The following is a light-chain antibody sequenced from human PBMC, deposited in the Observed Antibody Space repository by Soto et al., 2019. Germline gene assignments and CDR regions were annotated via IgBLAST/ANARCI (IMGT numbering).Light chain of an antibody. Sequence: QSALTQPPSASASPGQSVTISCTGTSSDVGGYNYVSWYQQRPGKAPKLMIYEVSQRPSGVPDRFSGSKSGNTATLTVSGLQAEDEADYYCSSFAGNNHRGVFGSGTKLTVL. J-gene: IGLJ1*01. CDR2: EVS. CDR1: SSDVGGYNY. V-gene: IGLV2-8*01. CDR3: SSFAGNNHRGV.